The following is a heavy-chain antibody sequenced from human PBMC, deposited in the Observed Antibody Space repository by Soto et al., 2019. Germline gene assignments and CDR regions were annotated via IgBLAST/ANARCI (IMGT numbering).Heavy chain of an antibody. V-gene: IGHV3-23*01. Sequence: GGSLRLSCAASGFTFSNYAMSWVRQAPGKGLEWVSAISGSGDSTYYADSVKGRFTISRDNSKNTLYLQMNSLRAEDTAVYYCAKDRSGSYYYHPVFDPWGQGTLVTVSS. D-gene: IGHD1-26*01. CDR2: ISGSGDST. J-gene: IGHJ5*02. CDR3: AKDRSGSYYYHPVFDP. CDR1: GFTFSNYA.